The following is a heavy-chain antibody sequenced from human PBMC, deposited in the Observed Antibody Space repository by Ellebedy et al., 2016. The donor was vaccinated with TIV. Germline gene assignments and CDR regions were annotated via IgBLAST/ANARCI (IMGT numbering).Heavy chain of an antibody. CDR3: ARDGLLRFGDPIPNFDH. Sequence: GGSLRLSCAASGFSRLTFSNYEMNWVRQAPGKGLEWVAFIRFDGNSANYADSAKGRFTISRDSSQNTLHLQMNSLRAEDTAVYYCARDGLLRFGDPIPNFDHWGQGTLVTVSS. J-gene: IGHJ4*02. D-gene: IGHD3-16*01. CDR1: GFSRLTFSNYE. CDR2: IRFDGNSA. V-gene: IGHV3-30*02.